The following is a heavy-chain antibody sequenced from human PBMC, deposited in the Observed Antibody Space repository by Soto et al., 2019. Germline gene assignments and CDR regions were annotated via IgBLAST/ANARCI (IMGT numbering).Heavy chain of an antibody. Sequence: EVQVVDSGGGLVKPGGSLRLSCAASGFTFSTYTMNWVRQAPGKGLEWVSSISSSSNYIYYADSLKGRFTISRDNAKNSLFLQMYSLRAEDTAVYYCARGYIAMDYWGQGTLVTVSS. CDR2: ISSSSNYI. CDR1: GFTFSTYT. V-gene: IGHV3-21*01. D-gene: IGHD2-21*01. J-gene: IGHJ4*02. CDR3: ARGYIAMDY.